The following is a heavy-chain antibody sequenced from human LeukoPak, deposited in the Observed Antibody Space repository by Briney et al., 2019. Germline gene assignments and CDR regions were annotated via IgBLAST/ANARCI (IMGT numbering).Heavy chain of an antibody. V-gene: IGHV3-48*03. D-gene: IGHD3-10*01. Sequence: GGSLRLSCAASGFTLSSYEMNWVRQAPGMGLEWVSYISGSASTIYYADSMKGRFTISRDNAKNSLYLQMNSLRAEDTAVYYCARDRYYGSGSWDYWGQGSLVTVSS. CDR1: GFTLSSYE. J-gene: IGHJ4*02. CDR3: ARDRYYGSGSWDY. CDR2: ISGSASTI.